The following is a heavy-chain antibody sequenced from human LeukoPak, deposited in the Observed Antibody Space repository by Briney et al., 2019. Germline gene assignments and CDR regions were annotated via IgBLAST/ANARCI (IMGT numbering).Heavy chain of an antibody. V-gene: IGHV3-23*01. CDR2: ISGSGGST. J-gene: IGHJ5*02. CDR1: GFTFSSYA. Sequence: GGSLRLSCAASGFTFSSYAMSWVRQAPGKGLEWVSAISGSGGSTYYADSVKGRFTISRDNSKNTLYLQMNSLRAEDTAVYYCAKGLLWFGELGPYNWFDPWGQRTRVTVSS. D-gene: IGHD3-10*01. CDR3: AKGLLWFGELGPYNWFDP.